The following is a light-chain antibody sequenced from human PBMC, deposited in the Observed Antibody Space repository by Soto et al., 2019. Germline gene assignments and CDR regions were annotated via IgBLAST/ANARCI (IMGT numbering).Light chain of an antibody. CDR1: QSLLHSSSY. Sequence: DIVMTQSPLSLPITLGEQASLSCRSSQSLLHSSSYLAWYQQKPGQAHRLLIYGASSRATGIPDRFTGGGSGTDFTLTIRRLEPEEFALYYCKEYAGSPITVGHGTRLAIK. CDR3: KEYAGSPIT. CDR2: GAS. J-gene: IGKJ5*01. V-gene: IGKV3-20*01.